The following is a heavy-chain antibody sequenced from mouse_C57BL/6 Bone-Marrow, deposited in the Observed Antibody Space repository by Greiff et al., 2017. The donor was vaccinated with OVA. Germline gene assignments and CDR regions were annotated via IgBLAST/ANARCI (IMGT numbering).Heavy chain of an antibody. J-gene: IGHJ3*01. V-gene: IGHV1-15*01. D-gene: IGHD1-1*01. CDR3: TRRGLYGSSYGFAD. CDR1: GYTFTDYE. Sequence: QVQLQQSGAELVRPGASVTLSCKASGYTFTDYEMHWVKQTPVHGLEWIGAIDPETGGTAYNQKFKGKAILTADKSSSTAYMELRSLTSEASAVYYCTRRGLYGSSYGFADWGQGTLVTVSA. CDR2: IDPETGGT.